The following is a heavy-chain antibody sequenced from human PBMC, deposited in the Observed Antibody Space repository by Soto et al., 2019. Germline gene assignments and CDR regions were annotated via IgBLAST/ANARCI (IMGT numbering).Heavy chain of an antibody. V-gene: IGHV3-33*01. CDR2: IWYDGSKK. CDR3: SRDRFSSGWYDLDD. D-gene: IGHD6-19*01. Sequence: QVQLVESGGGVVQPGRSLRLSCAASGFTFSSYGMHWVRQAPGKGLEWVAVIWYDGSKKDYAYSVKGVFTISSDNSKNTLYLQMNSLRVEATSVYYCSRDRFSSGWYDLDDWCQRTLVTVSS. J-gene: IGHJ4*02. CDR1: GFTFSSYG.